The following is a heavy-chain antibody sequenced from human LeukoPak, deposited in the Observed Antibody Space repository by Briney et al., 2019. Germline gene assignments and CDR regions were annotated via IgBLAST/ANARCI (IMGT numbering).Heavy chain of an antibody. J-gene: IGHJ4*02. V-gene: IGHV3-21*01. CDR2: MSSGSRYI. CDR1: GFTFSCYS. Sequence: GGPLTLPYAPCGFTFSCYSMTGVRQPPGQGVAWVSSMSSGSRYIYYAGSVSGRFTISRDNAKNSLYLLMNSLRAEDTAVYYCARDRPAGATRLFVVKWGQGTLVTVSS. D-gene: IGHD3-3*01. CDR3: ARDRPAGATRLFVVK.